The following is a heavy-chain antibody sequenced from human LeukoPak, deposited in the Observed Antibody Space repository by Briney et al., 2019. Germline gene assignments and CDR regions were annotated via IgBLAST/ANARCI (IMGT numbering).Heavy chain of an antibody. J-gene: IGHJ4*02. CDR3: ARDRTYYDFWSGYWDDY. Sequence: GGSLRLSCAASGFTFSYYYMIWLRQAPGKGLEWVSYISSGGSTIYYEDSVKGRFTISRDNAKNSLYLQMNSLRAEDTAVYYCARDRTYYDFWSGYWDDYWGQGTLVTVSS. D-gene: IGHD3-3*01. V-gene: IGHV3-11*01. CDR1: GFTFSYYY. CDR2: ISSGGSTI.